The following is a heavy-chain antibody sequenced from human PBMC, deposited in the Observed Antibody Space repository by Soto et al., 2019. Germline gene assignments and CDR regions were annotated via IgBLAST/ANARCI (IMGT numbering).Heavy chain of an antibody. V-gene: IGHV4-4*09. CDR2: IYFSGST. J-gene: IGHJ4*02. Sequence: LVTHSLTKSVSGGNRECYDWSWIRKTPGQGLEWLGYIYFSGSTRYNPSLKSRLTISLDKSKRQFSMSLSPVTAADTAVYYCARSVATPGTNIDFWGQGTLVPGSS. CDR1: GGNRECYD. CDR3: ARSVATPGTNIDF. D-gene: IGHD6-13*01.